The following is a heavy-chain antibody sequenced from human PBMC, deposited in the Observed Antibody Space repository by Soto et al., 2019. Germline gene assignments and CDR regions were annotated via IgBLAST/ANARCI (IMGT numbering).Heavy chain of an antibody. CDR2: IYYGGST. D-gene: IGHD3-3*01. CDR3: ARVGYDFWSGLPPHRYYYYGMDV. CDR1: GGSISSGGYY. Sequence: SETLSLTCTVSGGSISSGGYYCSWIRQHPGKGLEWFGYIYYGGSTYYSPALNSRVTISVDTSKNQFSLKLSSVTAADTAVYYCARVGYDFWSGLPPHRYYYYGMDVWGQGTTVTVSS. J-gene: IGHJ6*02. V-gene: IGHV4-31*03.